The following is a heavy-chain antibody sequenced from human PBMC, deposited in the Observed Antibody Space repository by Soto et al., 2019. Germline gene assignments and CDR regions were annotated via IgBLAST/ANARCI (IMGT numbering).Heavy chain of an antibody. D-gene: IGHD3-16*01. Sequence: PGGSLRLSCAASGFMFRAYTINWVRQAPGKGLEWLSSISDDSSYIDYADSLRGRFTVSRDNARNSLYLQIDSLGVEDTAVYYCATPYYFNHWGPGTLVTVSS. CDR2: ISDDSSYI. V-gene: IGHV3-21*06. CDR3: ATPYYFNH. CDR1: GFMFRAYT. J-gene: IGHJ1*01.